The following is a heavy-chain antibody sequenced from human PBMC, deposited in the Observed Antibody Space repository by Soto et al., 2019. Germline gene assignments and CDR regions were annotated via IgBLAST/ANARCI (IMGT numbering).Heavy chain of an antibody. CDR1: GYSFTSYW. Sequence: GESLKISCKGSGYSFTSYWIGWVRQMPGKGLEWMGIIYPGDSDTRYSPSFQGQVTISADKSISTAYLQWSSLKASDTTMYYCARPLVGDLYGMDVWGQGTTVTVSS. V-gene: IGHV5-51*01. D-gene: IGHD1-26*01. CDR2: IYPGDSDT. J-gene: IGHJ6*02. CDR3: ARPLVGDLYGMDV.